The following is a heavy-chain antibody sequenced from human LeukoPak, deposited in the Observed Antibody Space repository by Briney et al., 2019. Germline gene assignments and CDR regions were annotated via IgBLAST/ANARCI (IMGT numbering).Heavy chain of an antibody. CDR1: GYTFTSYG. CDR2: INPYNGNT. J-gene: IGHJ4*02. D-gene: IGHD6-13*01. V-gene: IGHV1-18*01. Sequence: ASVKVSYKASGYTFTSYGISWVRQAPGQGLEWMGWINPYNGNTNYAQNLQGRVTMTTDTSTSTAYMELRSLRSDDTAVYYCARVAAADYFDYWGQGTLVTVSS. CDR3: ARVAAADYFDY.